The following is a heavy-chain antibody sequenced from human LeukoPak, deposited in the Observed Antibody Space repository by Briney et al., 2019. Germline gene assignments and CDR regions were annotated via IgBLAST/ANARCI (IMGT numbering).Heavy chain of an antibody. CDR3: ARGGTDYDYVWGSFHFDY. D-gene: IGHD3-16*01. Sequence: ASVKVSCKASGYTFSGFTMHWLRQAPGQRLEWMGWISAGNGNTKYSQRFQGRVTITRDTSASTAYMELTSLRSGDTAVYYCARGGTDYDYVWGSFHFDYWGQGTLVTVSS. J-gene: IGHJ4*02. CDR1: GYTFSGFT. CDR2: ISAGNGNT. V-gene: IGHV1-3*01.